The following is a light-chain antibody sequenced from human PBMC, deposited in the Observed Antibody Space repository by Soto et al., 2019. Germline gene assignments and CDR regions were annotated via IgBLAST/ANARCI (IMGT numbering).Light chain of an antibody. J-gene: IGKJ2*01. Sequence: EVVLTQSPGTLSLSPGERATLSCRASQSVSNNYFAWYQQKPGQAPRLFIFGSSDRATGIPDRFSGSGSGTDFTITISELEPEDFAVYYCQQYGSSPPYTFGQGTKREIK. CDR1: QSVSNNY. CDR2: GSS. V-gene: IGKV3-20*01. CDR3: QQYGSSPPYT.